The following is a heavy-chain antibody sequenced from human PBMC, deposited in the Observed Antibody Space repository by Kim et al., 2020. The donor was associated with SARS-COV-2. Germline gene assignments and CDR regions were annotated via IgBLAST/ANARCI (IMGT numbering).Heavy chain of an antibody. V-gene: IGHV4-34*01. J-gene: IGHJ3*02. CDR2: INHSGST. D-gene: IGHD4-17*01. Sequence: SETLSLTCAVYGGSFSGYYWSWIRQPPGKGLEWIGEINHSGSTNYNPSLKSRVTISVDTSKNQFSLKLSSVTAADTAVYYCARGRVWTTVTTRRGAFDIWGQGTMVTVSS. CDR1: GGSFSGYY. CDR3: ARGRVWTTVTTRRGAFDI.